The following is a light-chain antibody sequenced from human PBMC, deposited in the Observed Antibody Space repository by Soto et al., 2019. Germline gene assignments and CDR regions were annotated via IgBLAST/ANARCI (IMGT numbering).Light chain of an antibody. CDR1: HSVSSNY. J-gene: IGKJ1*01. V-gene: IGKV3-20*01. Sequence: EIVLTQSPGTLSLSPGERATLSCRSSHSVSSNYLAWYQQTPGQAPRLLIYDVSSRATGIPDRFSGSGSGTDFTLTISRLEPVDFAVYYCQQYGISPTFGQGTKVEIK. CDR2: DVS. CDR3: QQYGISPT.